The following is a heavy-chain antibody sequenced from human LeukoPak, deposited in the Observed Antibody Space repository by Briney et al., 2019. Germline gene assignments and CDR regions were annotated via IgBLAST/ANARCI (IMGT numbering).Heavy chain of an antibody. J-gene: IGHJ4*02. V-gene: IGHV4-34*01. CDR2: IHQSGST. D-gene: IGHD2-15*01. Sequence: GSLRLSCAASGFTFSSYGMHWVRQPPGKGLEWIGEIHQSGSTNDNPSLKSRVTISVDTSKNQFSLKLSSVTAADTAVYYCARGTLLPLFDYWGQGTLVTVSS. CDR3: ARGTLLPLFDY. CDR1: GFTFSSYG.